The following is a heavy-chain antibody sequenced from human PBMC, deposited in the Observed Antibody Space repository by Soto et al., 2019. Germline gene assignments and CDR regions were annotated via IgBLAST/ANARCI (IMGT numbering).Heavy chain of an antibody. Sequence: GWSLRLSCASSVFTCIIYGMHWVRQAPGKGLEWVAVISYDGSNKYYADSVKGRFTISRDNSKNTLYLQMNSLRAEDTAVYYCAKAYDSSGPPAFDIWGQGTMVTVSS. J-gene: IGHJ3*02. CDR1: VFTCIIYG. V-gene: IGHV3-30*18. CDR3: AKAYDSSGPPAFDI. CDR2: ISYDGSNK. D-gene: IGHD3-22*01.